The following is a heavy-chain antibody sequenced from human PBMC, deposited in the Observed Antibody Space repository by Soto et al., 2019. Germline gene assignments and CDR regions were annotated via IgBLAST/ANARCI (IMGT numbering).Heavy chain of an antibody. Sequence: GGSLRLSCAASGFTFSSYGMHWVRQAPGKGLEWVAVISYDGSNKYYADSVKGRFTISRDNSKNTLYLQMNSLRAEDTAVYYCAKEDRGGSGSGYYYYYGMDCWGQGTTVTVAS. D-gene: IGHD3-10*01. CDR3: AKEDRGGSGSGYYYYYGMDC. CDR1: GFTFSSYG. V-gene: IGHV3-30*18. CDR2: ISYDGSNK. J-gene: IGHJ6*02.